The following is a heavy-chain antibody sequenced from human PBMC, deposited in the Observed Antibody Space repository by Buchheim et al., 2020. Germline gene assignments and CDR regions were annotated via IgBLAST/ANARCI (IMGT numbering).Heavy chain of an antibody. D-gene: IGHD4-11*01. Sequence: EVQLVQSGAELKKPGESLKISCKGSGYSFTSYWIGWVRQLPGNGLEWMGIIYPGYSYTRYSPSFQGQVTISADTSISPASLQWRSMKASDTAMYYCARLPYGDRWSTYRNTVTNWYFDLWGRGTL. CDR2: IYPGYSYT. CDR3: ARLPYGDRWSTYRNTVTNWYFDL. CDR1: GYSFTSYW. V-gene: IGHV5-51*01. J-gene: IGHJ2*01.